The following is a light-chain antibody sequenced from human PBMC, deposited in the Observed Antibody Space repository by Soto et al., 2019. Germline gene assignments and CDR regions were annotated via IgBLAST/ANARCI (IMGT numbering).Light chain of an antibody. CDR2: DAS. CDR1: QSVSNSY. V-gene: IGKV3-20*01. Sequence: EVVLPQSPGTLSLSPGDRATLSCRASQSVSNSYLAWYQQKPGQAPRLLIYDASNRATGIPARFSASGSGTDFTLTISRLEPEDFAVFFCQQYGTSEIIFGQGTRLEIK. CDR3: QQYGTSEII. J-gene: IGKJ5*01.